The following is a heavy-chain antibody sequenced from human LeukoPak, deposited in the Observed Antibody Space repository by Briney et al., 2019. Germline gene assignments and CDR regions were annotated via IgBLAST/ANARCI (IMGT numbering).Heavy chain of an antibody. CDR3: VRGDGYNGFDY. J-gene: IGHJ4*02. V-gene: IGHV3-11*01. CDR1: GFTFSDYY. D-gene: IGHD5-24*01. CDR2: ISNDGNTL. Sequence: GGSLRLSCAASGFTFSDYYMNWVRQAPGKGLEWVSFISNDGNTLYYADSVRGRFTISSDNAKNSLYLQMSRLRAEDTGVYYCVRGDGYNGFDYWGQGTLVTVSS.